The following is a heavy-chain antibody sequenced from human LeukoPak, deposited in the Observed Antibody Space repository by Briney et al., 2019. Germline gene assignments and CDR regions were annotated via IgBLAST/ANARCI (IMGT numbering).Heavy chain of an antibody. J-gene: IGHJ4*02. Sequence: GGSLRLSCAASGFTFSKHWMHWVRQVPGKGLVWVSLINGDGSTTNYADFVKGRFTISRDNAKNTLYLQMNSLRVEDTAVYYCAREGRVSGYDFDCWGQGTLVTVSS. CDR2: INGDGSTT. CDR1: GFTFSKHW. D-gene: IGHD5-12*01. CDR3: AREGRVSGYDFDC. V-gene: IGHV3-74*01.